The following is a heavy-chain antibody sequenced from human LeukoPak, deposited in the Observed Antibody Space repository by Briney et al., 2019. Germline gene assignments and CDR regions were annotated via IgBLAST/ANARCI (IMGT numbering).Heavy chain of an antibody. CDR3: ARAYSSGWAPDF. V-gene: IGHV3-74*01. CDR1: GFTFSSYT. Sequence: PGGSLRLSCAASGFTFSSYTMSWVRQAPGKGLVWVSRIKSDESSTSYADSVKGRFTISRDNAKNTLYLQMNSLRAEDTAVYYCARAYSSGWAPDFWGQGTLVTVSS. CDR2: IKSDESST. D-gene: IGHD6-19*01. J-gene: IGHJ4*02.